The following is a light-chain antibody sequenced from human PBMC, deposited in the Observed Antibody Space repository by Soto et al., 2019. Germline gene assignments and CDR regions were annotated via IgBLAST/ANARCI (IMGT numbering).Light chain of an antibody. CDR1: QSVSSN. CDR3: QSEYT. Sequence: EIVMTQSPATLSVSPGERATLSCRASQSVSSNLAWYQQKPGQAPRLLIYGASTRATGIPARFSGSGSGIEFTLTISSLQSEDFAVYYSQSEYTFGQGTKLEIK. V-gene: IGKV3-15*01. CDR2: GAS. J-gene: IGKJ2*01.